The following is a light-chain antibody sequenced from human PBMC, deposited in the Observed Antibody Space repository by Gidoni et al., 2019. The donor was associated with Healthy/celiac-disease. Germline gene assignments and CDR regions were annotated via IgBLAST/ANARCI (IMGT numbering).Light chain of an antibody. J-gene: IGKJ1*01. CDR3: MQALQTPLT. V-gene: IGKV2-28*01. CDR1: QSLLHSNGYNY. Sequence: IVMTQSPLSLPVTPGAPASISCRSSQSLLHSNGYNYLDWYLQKPGQSPQLLIYLGSNRASGVPDRFSGSGSGTDFTLKISRVEAEDVGVYYCMQALQTPLTFXQXTKVEIK. CDR2: LGS.